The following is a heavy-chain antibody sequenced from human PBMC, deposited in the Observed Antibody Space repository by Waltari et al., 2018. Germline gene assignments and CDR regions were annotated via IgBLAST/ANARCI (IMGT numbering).Heavy chain of an antibody. CDR1: GGSFSGYY. D-gene: IGHD6-6*01. CDR3: ARDLSSSVNY. Sequence: QVQLQQWGAGLLKPSETLSLTCAVYGGSFSGYYWSWIRQPPGKGLEWIGEINHSGSTNDNPSLKSRVTISVDTSNNQFSLKLSAVTAADTAVYYWARDLSSSVNYWGQGTLVTVSS. J-gene: IGHJ4*02. V-gene: IGHV4-34*01. CDR2: INHSGST.